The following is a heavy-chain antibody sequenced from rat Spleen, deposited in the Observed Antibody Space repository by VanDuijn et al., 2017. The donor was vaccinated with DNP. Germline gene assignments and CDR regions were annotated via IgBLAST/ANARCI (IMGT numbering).Heavy chain of an antibody. Sequence: EVQLQESGPGLVKPSQSLSLTCSVTGYSITSNFRWSWIRKFPGNTLEWMGYINSAGSTDYNPSLKSRISITRDKSKNQFFLQVNSVITEDTATYYCAVQLGVFDYWGQGVMVTVSS. CDR3: AVQLGVFDY. V-gene: IGHV3-3*01. J-gene: IGHJ2*01. CDR1: GYSITSNFR. D-gene: IGHD5-1*01. CDR2: INSAGST.